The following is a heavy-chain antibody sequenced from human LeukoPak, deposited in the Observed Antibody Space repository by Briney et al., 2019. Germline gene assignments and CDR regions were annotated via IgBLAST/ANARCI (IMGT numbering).Heavy chain of an antibody. CDR1: GYTFTSYG. V-gene: IGHV1-18*01. Sequence: ASVKVSCKASGYTFTSYGISWVRQAPGQGFEWMGWISAYNGNTNYAQKLQGRVTMTTDTSTSTAYMELRSLRSDDTAVYYCARGAIDIVVVVAATFFDYWGQGTLVTVPS. D-gene: IGHD2-15*01. J-gene: IGHJ4*02. CDR3: ARGAIDIVVVVAATFFDY. CDR2: ISAYNGNT.